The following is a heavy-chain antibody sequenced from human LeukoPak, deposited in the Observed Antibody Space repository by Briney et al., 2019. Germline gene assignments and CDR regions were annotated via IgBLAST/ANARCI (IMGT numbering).Heavy chain of an antibody. CDR3: ARDKGIAKTKSRYYGMDV. Sequence: GGSLRLSCEASGFTFSSYGMHWVCQAPGKGLEWVAVISYDGSNKYYADSVKGRFTISRDNSKNTLYLQMNSLRSEDTAVYYCARDKGIAKTKSRYYGMDVWGQGTTVTVSS. J-gene: IGHJ6*02. CDR1: GFTFSSYG. V-gene: IGHV3-30*03. CDR2: ISYDGSNK. D-gene: IGHD6-13*01.